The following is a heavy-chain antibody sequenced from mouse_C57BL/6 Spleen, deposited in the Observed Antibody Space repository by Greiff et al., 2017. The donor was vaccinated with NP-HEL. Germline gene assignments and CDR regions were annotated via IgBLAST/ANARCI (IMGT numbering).Heavy chain of an antibody. CDR3: ARSSGDSGPFAY. D-gene: IGHD3-2*02. CDR1: GYTFTSYW. Sequence: QVHVKQSGAELVRPGTSVKLSCKASGYTFTSYWMHWVKQRPGQGLEWIGVIDPSDSYTNYNQKFKGKATLTVDTSSSTAYMQLSSLTSEDSAVYYCARSSGDSGPFAYWGQGTLVTVSA. J-gene: IGHJ3*01. V-gene: IGHV1-59*01. CDR2: IDPSDSYT.